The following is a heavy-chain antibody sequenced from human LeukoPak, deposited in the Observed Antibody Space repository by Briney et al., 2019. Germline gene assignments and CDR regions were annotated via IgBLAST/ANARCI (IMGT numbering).Heavy chain of an antibody. CDR2: ISYDGSNK. J-gene: IGHJ3*02. Sequence: GGTLRLSCAASGFTFSSYGMSWVRQAPGKGLEWVAVISYDGSNKYYADSVKGRFTISRDNSKNTLYLQMNSLRAEDTAVYYCAKDRPYGSGRSNDAFDIWGQGTMVTVSS. V-gene: IGHV3-30*18. D-gene: IGHD3-10*01. CDR3: AKDRPYGSGRSNDAFDI. CDR1: GFTFSSYG.